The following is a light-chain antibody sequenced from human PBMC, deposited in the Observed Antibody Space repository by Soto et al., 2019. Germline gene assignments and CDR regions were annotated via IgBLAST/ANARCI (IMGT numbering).Light chain of an antibody. CDR3: QQRSNWSLLT. J-gene: IGKJ4*01. Sequence: RGPAPLFLSPEERAAGKGCGSQSVSSYLAWYQQKPGQAPRLLIYDASNRATGIPARFSGSGSETDCPLTTSGPDPEDFAVYSCQQRSNWSLLTFGGGTKVDIK. CDR2: DAS. CDR1: QSVSSY. V-gene: IGKV3-11*01.